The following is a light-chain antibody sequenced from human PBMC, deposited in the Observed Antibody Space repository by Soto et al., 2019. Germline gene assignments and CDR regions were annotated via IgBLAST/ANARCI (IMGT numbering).Light chain of an antibody. CDR2: GAS. CDR1: QSVSSSY. CDR3: QQHGSSPLT. J-gene: IGKJ4*01. Sequence: EIVLTQSPGTFSLSPGERAALSCTASQSVSSSYLAWYQQRPGQAPRLLIYGASSRATGIPDRFSGSGSGTDFTLTISRLEPEDFAVYYCQQHGSSPLTFGGGTKVDIK. V-gene: IGKV3-20*01.